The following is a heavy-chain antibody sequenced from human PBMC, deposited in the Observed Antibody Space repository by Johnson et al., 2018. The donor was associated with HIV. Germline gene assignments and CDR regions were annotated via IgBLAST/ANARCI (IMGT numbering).Heavy chain of an antibody. CDR1: GITFSDYQ. D-gene: IGHD4-17*01. Sequence: QVQLVESGGGLVKPGGSLRLSCAASGITFSDYQMSWIRQAPGKGLEWVSCISGSGDTKSYADSVKGRFTISRDNGKNSLHLQMNSLRVEDTAVYYCVKEASRGTVTQAPDAFDIWGQGTVVTVSS. CDR3: VKEASRGTVTQAPDAFDI. J-gene: IGHJ3*02. CDR2: ISGSGDTK. V-gene: IGHV3-11*04.